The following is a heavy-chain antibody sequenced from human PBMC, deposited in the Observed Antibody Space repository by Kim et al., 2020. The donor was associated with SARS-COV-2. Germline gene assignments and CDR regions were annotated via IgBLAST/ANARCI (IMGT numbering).Heavy chain of an antibody. D-gene: IGHD4-17*01. CDR2: SV. J-gene: IGHJ4*02. Sequence: SVSYNPSHKSRVTISVDTSKNQFSLKLSSVTAADTAVYYCAVTSVVDFDYWGQRTLVTVSS. CDR3: AVTSVVDFDY. V-gene: IGHV4-39*07.